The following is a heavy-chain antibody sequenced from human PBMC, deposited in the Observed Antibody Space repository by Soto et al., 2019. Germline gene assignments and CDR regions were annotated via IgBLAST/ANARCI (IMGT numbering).Heavy chain of an antibody. D-gene: IGHD1-7*01. CDR3: ASRDPGTSVDY. Sequence: XTLSIPSAVSGGSVTSNKWWTWVRQPPGQGLEWIGEIYRTGSTNYNPSHKSRVTISLEKSENQFSLKVTSLTAADTAVYYCASRDPGTSVDYWGQGTLGTVSS. J-gene: IGHJ4*02. CDR1: GGSVTSNKW. CDR2: IYRTGST. V-gene: IGHV4-4*02.